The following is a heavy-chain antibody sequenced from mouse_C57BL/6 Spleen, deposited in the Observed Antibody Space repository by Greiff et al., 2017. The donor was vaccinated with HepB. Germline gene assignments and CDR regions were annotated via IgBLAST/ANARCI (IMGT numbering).Heavy chain of an antibody. J-gene: IGHJ1*03. CDR2: INPNNGGT. Sequence: EVQLQQSGPELVKPGASVKIPCKASGYTFTDYNMDWVKQSHGKSLEWIGDINPNNGGTIYNQKFKGKATLTVDKSSSTAYMELRSLTSEDTAVYYCARRRHYYGSKDGYFDVWGTGTTVTVSS. V-gene: IGHV1-18*01. D-gene: IGHD1-1*01. CDR1: GYTFTDYN. CDR3: ARRRHYYGSKDGYFDV.